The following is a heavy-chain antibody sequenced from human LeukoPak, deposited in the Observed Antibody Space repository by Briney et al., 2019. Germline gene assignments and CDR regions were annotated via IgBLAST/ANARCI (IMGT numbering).Heavy chain of an antibody. CDR3: ARHMGHGDWGWFDP. CDR1: GGSISSSSYY. CDR2: IYYSGST. J-gene: IGHJ5*02. V-gene: IGHV4-39*01. D-gene: IGHD4-17*01. Sequence: KPSETLSLTCTVSGGSISSSSYYWGWIRQPPGKGLEWIGSIYYSGSTYYNPSLKSRVTISVDASKNQFSLKLSSVTAADTAVYYCARHMGHGDWGWFDPWGQGTLVTVSS.